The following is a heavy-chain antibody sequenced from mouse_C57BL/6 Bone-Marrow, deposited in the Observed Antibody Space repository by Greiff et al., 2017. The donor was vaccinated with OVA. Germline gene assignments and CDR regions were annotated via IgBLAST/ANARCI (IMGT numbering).Heavy chain of an antibody. CDR2: IDPSDSYT. J-gene: IGHJ1*03. CDR3: ARSLGSSLSYWYFDV. V-gene: IGHV1-59*01. CDR1: GYTFTSYW. Sequence: QVQLQQSGAELVRPGTSVKLSCKASGYTFTSYWMHWVKQRTGQGLEWIGVIDPSDSYTNYNQKFKGKATLTVDTSSSTAYMQLSSLTSEDSAVYYCARSLGSSLSYWYFDVWGTGTTVTVSS. D-gene: IGHD1-1*01.